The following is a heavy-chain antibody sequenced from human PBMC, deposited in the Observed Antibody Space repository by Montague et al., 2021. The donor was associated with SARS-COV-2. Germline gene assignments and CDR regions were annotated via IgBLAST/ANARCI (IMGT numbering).Heavy chain of an antibody. CDR3: ARDPRYSLSWSFDY. D-gene: IGHD6-13*01. CDR2: TYYRSRWYY. Sequence: CAISGDSVSNHTAAWDWLTQSPSSGLQWLGRTYYRSRWYYDYAVSVKSRMTISPDTSKNQSSLQLSSVTPEDRAVHYCARDPRYSLSWSFDYWGQGTLVTVSS. CDR1: GDSVSNHTAA. V-gene: IGHV6-1*01. J-gene: IGHJ4*02.